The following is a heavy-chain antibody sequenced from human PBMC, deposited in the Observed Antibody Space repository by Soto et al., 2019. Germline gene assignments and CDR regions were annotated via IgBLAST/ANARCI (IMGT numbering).Heavy chain of an antibody. CDR3: PPRAYTYGPNDLLY. CDR2: IYWDDDK. Sequence: QITLKESGPTLVKPTQTLTLTCTFSGFLLSTSGVGVGWIRQPPGKALEWLALIYWDDDKRYRPSLKSRLTITKHTSKNQLILTLTTMDPVDTATYYCPPRAYTYGPNDLLYLGQGPLVTVSS. J-gene: IGHJ4*02. V-gene: IGHV2-5*02. D-gene: IGHD5-18*01. CDR1: GFLLSTSGVG.